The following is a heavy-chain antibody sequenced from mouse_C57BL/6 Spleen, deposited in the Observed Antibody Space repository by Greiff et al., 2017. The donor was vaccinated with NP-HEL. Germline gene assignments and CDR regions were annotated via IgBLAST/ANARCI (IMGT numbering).Heavy chain of an antibody. CDR3: ARRSNYYAMDY. V-gene: IGHV1-54*01. J-gene: IGHJ4*01. Sequence: QVQLQQSGAELVRPGTSVKVSCKASGYAFTNYLIEWVKQRPGQGLEWIGVINPGSGGTNYNEKFKGKATLTADKSSSTAYMQLSSLTSEDSAVYFCARRSNYYAMDYWGQGTSVTVSS. D-gene: IGHD2-5*01. CDR1: GYAFTNYL. CDR2: INPGSGGT.